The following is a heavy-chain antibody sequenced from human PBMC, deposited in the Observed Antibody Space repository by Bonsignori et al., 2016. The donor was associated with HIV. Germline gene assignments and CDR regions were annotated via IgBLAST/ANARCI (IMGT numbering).Heavy chain of an antibody. CDR2: ISSSGSTI. D-gene: IGHD3-10*01. V-gene: IGHV3-48*03. J-gene: IGHJ3*02. Sequence: GGSLRLSCAASGFTFSSYEMNWVRQAPGKGLEWVSYISSSGSTIYYADSVKGRFTISRDNAKNSLYLQMNSLRAEDTAVYYCARAYYYDAFDIWGQGTMVTVSS. CDR3: ARAYYYDAFDI. CDR1: GFTFSSYE.